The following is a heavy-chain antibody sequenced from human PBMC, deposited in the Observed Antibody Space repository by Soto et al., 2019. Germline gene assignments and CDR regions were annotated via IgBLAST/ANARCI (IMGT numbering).Heavy chain of an antibody. J-gene: IGHJ4*02. Sequence: EVQLLESGGGLVQPGGSLRLSCAASGFTFSTYAMTWVRQAPGKGLEWVSALSGNSGTTYSADSVKGRFTISRDNSRNTFYLQMSSLRAEDTALYFCAKGSKFTIFSPNDYWGQGTLVTVSS. CDR3: AKGSKFTIFSPNDY. D-gene: IGHD3-3*01. V-gene: IGHV3-23*01. CDR2: LSGNSGTT. CDR1: GFTFSTYA.